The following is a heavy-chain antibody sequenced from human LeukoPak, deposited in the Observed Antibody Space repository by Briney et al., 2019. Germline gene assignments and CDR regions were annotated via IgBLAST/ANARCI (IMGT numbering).Heavy chain of an antibody. CDR2: FSVSGAST. CDR3: AKKIQSAMAMGY. CDR1: GFTFSNYA. D-gene: IGHD5-18*01. Sequence: PGGSLSPSCAASGFTFSNYALSWVGQAPGKGRNWSSEFSVSGASTYYADSVKGRFTISRDNSKNTMYLQMNSLRAEDTAVYYCAKKIQSAMAMGYWGQGTLVAVSS. J-gene: IGHJ4*02. V-gene: IGHV3-23*01.